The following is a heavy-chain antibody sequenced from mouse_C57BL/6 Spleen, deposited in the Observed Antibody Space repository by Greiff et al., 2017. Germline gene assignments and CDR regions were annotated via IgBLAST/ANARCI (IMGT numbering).Heavy chain of an antibody. CDR3: ARSPIYYYGRSYWYFDV. J-gene: IGHJ1*03. CDR1: GYTFTSYD. Sequence: QVQLQQSGPELVKPGASVKLSCKASGYTFTSYDINWVKQRPGQGLEWIGWIYPRDGSTKYNEKFKGKATLTVETSSSTAYMALHSLTSEDSAVYFCARSPIYYYGRSYWYFDVWGTGTTVTVSS. D-gene: IGHD1-1*01. V-gene: IGHV1-85*01. CDR2: IYPRDGST.